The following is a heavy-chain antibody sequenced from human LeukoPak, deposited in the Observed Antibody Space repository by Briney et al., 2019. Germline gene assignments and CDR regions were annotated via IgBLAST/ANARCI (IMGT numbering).Heavy chain of an antibody. CDR1: GFTFDDYA. Sequence: GGSLRLSCAASGFTFDDYAMHWVRQAPGKGLEGVSGISWNSGSIGYADSVKGRFTISRDNAKNSLYLQMNSLRAEDTALYYCAKGPIVGQQLVYFDYWGQGTLVTVSS. J-gene: IGHJ4*02. D-gene: IGHD6-13*01. CDR3: AKGPIVGQQLVYFDY. CDR2: ISWNSGSI. V-gene: IGHV3-9*01.